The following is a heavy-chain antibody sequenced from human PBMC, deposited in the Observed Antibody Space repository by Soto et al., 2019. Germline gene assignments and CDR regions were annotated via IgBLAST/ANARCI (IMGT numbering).Heavy chain of an antibody. CDR2: IYSGGRT. CDR3: VGLRVFY. V-gene: IGHV3-66*01. CDR1: GFTFSSNY. D-gene: IGHD3-16*01. J-gene: IGHJ4*02. Sequence: EVQLGESGGGLVQPGGSLRLPCAASGFTFSSNYMSWVRQAPGKGLECVSVIYSGGRTYYADSVKGRFTISRDNSKNTLYLQMNSLRAEDTAVYYCVGLRVFYWGQGTLVTVSS.